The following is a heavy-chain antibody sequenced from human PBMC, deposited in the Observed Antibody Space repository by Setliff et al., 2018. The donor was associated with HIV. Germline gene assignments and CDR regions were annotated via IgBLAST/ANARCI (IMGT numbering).Heavy chain of an antibody. V-gene: IGHV4-59*11. CDR1: GASFTTHY. CDR3: ARDNYYDSSGIDY. CDR2: ISTSGST. J-gene: IGHJ4*02. Sequence: SETLSLTCTVSGASFTTHYWSLIRQPPGKGLEWIGCISTSGSTNYNPSLKSRVTLSIDMSKNQFSLKLSSVTAADTAVYYCARDNYYDSSGIDYWGQGTLVTVSS. D-gene: IGHD3-22*01.